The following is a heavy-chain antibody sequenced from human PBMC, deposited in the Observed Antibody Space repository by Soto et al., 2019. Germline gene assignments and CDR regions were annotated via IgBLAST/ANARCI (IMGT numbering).Heavy chain of an antibody. V-gene: IGHV3-33*01. CDR2: IWHDGSNE. CDR1: GFTFSSYA. D-gene: IGHD1-1*01. CDR3: ARGTPSYGMDV. J-gene: IGHJ6*02. Sequence: GGSLRLSCAASGFTFSSYAMQWVRQAPGKGLEWVAVIWHDGSNEFYADSVKGRFTISRDNSKNTLYLQMNSLRAEDTAVYYCARGTPSYGMDVWGQGTTVTVSS.